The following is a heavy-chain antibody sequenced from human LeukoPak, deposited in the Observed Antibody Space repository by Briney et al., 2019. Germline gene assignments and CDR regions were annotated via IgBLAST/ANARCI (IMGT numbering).Heavy chain of an antibody. CDR3: VRDLMGSGSTTAYLHH. CDR2: ISRRSRHV. D-gene: IGHD1-1*01. CDR1: GFTFSSYS. Sequence: GGSLRLSXAASGFTFSSYSMNWVRQAPGKGLEWVSSISRRSRHVYYAGSVQGRFTITRDNAENSLYLQMNSLRAEDMAVYFCVRDLMGSGSTTAYLHHWGQGTLVTVSS. J-gene: IGHJ1*01. V-gene: IGHV3-21*01.